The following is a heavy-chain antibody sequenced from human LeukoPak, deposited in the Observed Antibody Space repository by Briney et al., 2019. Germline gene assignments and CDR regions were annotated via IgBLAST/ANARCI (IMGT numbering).Heavy chain of an antibody. V-gene: IGHV1-8*01. J-gene: IGHJ4*02. CDR2: MNPNSGNT. CDR3: ARATAYYYDSSGYYPRRARHGFRYYFDY. CDR1: GYTFTSYD. Sequence: GASVKVSCKASGYTFTSYDINWVRQATGQGLEWMGWMNPNSGNTGYAQKFQGRVTMTRNTSISTAYMELSSLRSEDTAVYYCARATAYYYDSSGYYPRRARHGFRYYFDYFGQGTLVTVSS. D-gene: IGHD3-22*01.